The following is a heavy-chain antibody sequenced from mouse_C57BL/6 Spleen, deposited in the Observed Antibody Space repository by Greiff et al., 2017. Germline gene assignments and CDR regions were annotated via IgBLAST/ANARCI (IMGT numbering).Heavy chain of an antibody. V-gene: IGHV1-4*01. CDR3: ARCAITTVVAPYYYAMDY. D-gene: IGHD1-1*01. Sequence: VKLQQSGAELARPGASVKMSCKASGYTFTSYTMHWVKQRPGQGLEWIGYINPSSGYTKYNQKFKDKATLTADKSSSTAYMQLSSLTSEDSAVYYCARCAITTVVAPYYYAMDYWGQGTSVTVSS. CDR2: INPSSGYT. CDR1: GYTFTSYT. J-gene: IGHJ4*01.